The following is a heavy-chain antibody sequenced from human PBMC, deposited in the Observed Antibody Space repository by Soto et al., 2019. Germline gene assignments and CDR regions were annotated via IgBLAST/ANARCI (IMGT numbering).Heavy chain of an antibody. CDR3: AKEDDDPTNYGGNQLLGY. D-gene: IGHD4-17*01. J-gene: IGHJ4*02. CDR1: GFTFSSYA. Sequence: EVQLLESGGGLVQPGGSLRLSCAASGFTFSSYAMSWVRQAPGKGLEWVSAISGSGGSTYYADSVKGRFTISRDNSKNTLYLQMNSLRAEDTAVYYCAKEDDDPTNYGGNQLLGYWCQGTLVTVSS. V-gene: IGHV3-23*01. CDR2: ISGSGGST.